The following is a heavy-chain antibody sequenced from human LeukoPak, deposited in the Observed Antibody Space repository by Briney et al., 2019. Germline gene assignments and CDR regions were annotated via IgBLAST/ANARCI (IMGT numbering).Heavy chain of an antibody. CDR3: AGDPGYYYYMDV. J-gene: IGHJ6*03. CDR1: GFTFSGYE. CDR2: SSSSGSTK. V-gene: IGHV3-48*03. Sequence: GGSLRLSCAASGFTFSGYEMHWVRQAPGKGLEWVSYSSSSGSTKYYADSVKGRFTISRDNAKSSLYLQMNSLRAEDTAVYYCAGDPGYYYYMDVWGKGTTVTVSS.